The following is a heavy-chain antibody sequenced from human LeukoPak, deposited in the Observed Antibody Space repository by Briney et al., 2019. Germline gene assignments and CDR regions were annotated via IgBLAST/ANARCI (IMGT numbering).Heavy chain of an antibody. V-gene: IGHV1-2*02. CDR3: ARGAVGWYDYVGGSYRYPNY. CDR1: GYTFTGYY. Sequence: ASVKVSCKASGYTFTGYYMHWVRQAPGQGLEWMGWINPNSGGTNYAQKFQGRVTMTRDTSISTAYMELSRLRSDDTAVYYCARGAVGWYDYVGGSYRYPNYWGQETLVTVSS. D-gene: IGHD3-16*02. CDR2: INPNSGGT. J-gene: IGHJ4*02.